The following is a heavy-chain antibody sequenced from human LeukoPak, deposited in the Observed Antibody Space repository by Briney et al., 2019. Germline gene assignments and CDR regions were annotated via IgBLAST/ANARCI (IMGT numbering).Heavy chain of an antibody. CDR2: IKQDGNEK. D-gene: IGHD4-23*01. J-gene: IGHJ4*02. CDR1: GFTFSSFW. Sequence: GGSLRLSCAASGFTFSSFWMTWVRQAPGKGLEWVANIKQDGNEKYYVDSVKGRFTISRDDAQNSLYLQMNGLRVEDTAVYYCANEAYGGHRVGYFDYWGQGTLVTVSS. V-gene: IGHV3-7*01. CDR3: ANEAYGGHRVGYFDY.